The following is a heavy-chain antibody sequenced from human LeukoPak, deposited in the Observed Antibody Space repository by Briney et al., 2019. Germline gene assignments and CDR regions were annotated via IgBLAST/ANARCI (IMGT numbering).Heavy chain of an antibody. J-gene: IGHJ6*03. CDR3: AKDSRAALVGPYYMDV. CDR1: GFTFSSYE. D-gene: IGHD6-25*01. Sequence: GGSLRLSCAASGFTFSSYEMNWVRQAPGKGLEWVSYISSSGSTIYYADSVKGRFTISRDNAKNSLYLQMNSLRTEDTAVYYCAKDSRAALVGPYYMDVWGKGTTVTISS. CDR2: ISSSGSTI. V-gene: IGHV3-48*03.